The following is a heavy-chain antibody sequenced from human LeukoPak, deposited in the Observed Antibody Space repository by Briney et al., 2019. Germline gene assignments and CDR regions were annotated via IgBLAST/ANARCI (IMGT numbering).Heavy chain of an antibody. CDR2: INPSGGST. J-gene: IGHJ4*02. CDR1: GYTFTSYY. CDR3: ASARGRYCSSTSCYRNYYFDY. Sequence: ASVKVSCKASGYTFTSYYMHWVRQAPGQGLEWMGIINPSGGSTSYAQKFQGRVTMTRDTSTSTVYMELSSLRSEDTAVYYCASARGRYCSSTSCYRNYYFDYWGQGTLVTVSS. D-gene: IGHD2-2*01. V-gene: IGHV1-46*01.